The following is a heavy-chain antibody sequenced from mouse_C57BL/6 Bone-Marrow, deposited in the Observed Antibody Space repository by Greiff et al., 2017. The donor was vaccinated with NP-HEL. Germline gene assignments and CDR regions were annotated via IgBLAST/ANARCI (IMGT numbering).Heavy chain of an antibody. J-gene: IGHJ1*03. Sequence: EVQLQESVAELVRPGASVKLSCTASGFNTKNTYMHWVKQRPEQGLEWMGRIDPANGNTKYAPKFQGKATITADTSSNTAYLQLSSLTSEDTAIYYCARPHYYGSSYWYFDVWGTVTTVTVSS. V-gene: IGHV14-3*01. D-gene: IGHD1-1*01. CDR1: GFNTKNTY. CDR2: IDPANGNT. CDR3: ARPHYYGSSYWYFDV.